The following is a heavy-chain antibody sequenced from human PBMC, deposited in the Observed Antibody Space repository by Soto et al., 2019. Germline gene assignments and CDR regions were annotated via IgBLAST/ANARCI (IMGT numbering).Heavy chain of an antibody. Sequence: EVQLVESGGGLVKPGGSLRLSCAASGFTFSSYSMNWVRQAPGKGLEWVSSISSSSSYIYYADSVKGRFTISRDNDKHSLDLQMNSLRAEDTAVYYCAREGYCSSTSCSRFDYWGQGTLVTVSS. V-gene: IGHV3-21*01. CDR3: AREGYCSSTSCSRFDY. CDR1: GFTFSSYS. J-gene: IGHJ4*02. CDR2: ISSSSSYI. D-gene: IGHD2-2*01.